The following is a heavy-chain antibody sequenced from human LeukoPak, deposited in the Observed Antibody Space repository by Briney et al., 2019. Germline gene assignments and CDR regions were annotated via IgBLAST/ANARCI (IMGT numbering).Heavy chain of an antibody. D-gene: IGHD3-16*01. Sequence: SETLSLTCTVSGGSISSGSYYWSWIRQPPGKGLEWIGYIYYSGSTKYNPSLKSRVTISVDTSKNQFSLKLSSVTAADTAVYYCARGLGLFDYWGQGTLVTVSS. V-gene: IGHV4-61*01. CDR2: IYYSGST. CDR1: GGSISSGSYY. J-gene: IGHJ4*02. CDR3: ARGLGLFDY.